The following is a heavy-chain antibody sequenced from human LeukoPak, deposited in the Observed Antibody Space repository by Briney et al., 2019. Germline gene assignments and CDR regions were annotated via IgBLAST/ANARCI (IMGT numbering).Heavy chain of an antibody. CDR2: ISSSSSYI. CDR1: GFTFSSYS. V-gene: IGHV3-21*01. J-gene: IGHJ4*01. CDR3: ARGSLDGYDL. D-gene: IGHD5-12*01. Sequence: GGSLRLSCAASGFTFSSYSMNWVCQAPGKGLEWVSSISSSSSYIYYADSVKGRFTISRDNAKNSLYLQMNSPRAEDTAVYYCARGSLDGYDLWGHGTLVTVSS.